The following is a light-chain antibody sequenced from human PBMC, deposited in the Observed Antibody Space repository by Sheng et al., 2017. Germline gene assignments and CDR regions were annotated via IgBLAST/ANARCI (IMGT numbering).Light chain of an antibody. V-gene: IGKV1-39*01. CDR3: QQSYSTPYS. CDR2: AAS. CDR1: QRIDSN. J-gene: IGKJ2*03. Sequence: DIQMTQSPPSLSASVGDRVTITCRASQRIDSNLNWFQQKPGKAPNLLIYAASSLQRGVPSRFSGSGSGTDFTLTISSLQPEDFATYYCQQSYSTPYSFGQGTNLEI.